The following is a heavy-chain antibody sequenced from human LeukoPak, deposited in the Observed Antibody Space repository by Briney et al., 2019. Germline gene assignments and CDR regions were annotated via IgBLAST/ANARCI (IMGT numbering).Heavy chain of an antibody. D-gene: IGHD3-3*01. V-gene: IGHV3-30*02. CDR1: GFTFSSYG. CDR2: IWYDGSNK. J-gene: IGHJ6*02. CDR3: AKEARITIFGVVITNYYYYYGMDV. Sequence: PGGSLRLSCAASGFTFSSYGMRWVRQAPGKGLEWVAVIWYDGSNKYYADSVKGRFTISRDNSKNTLYLQMNSLRAEDTAVYYCAKEARITIFGVVITNYYYYYGMDVWGQGTTVTVSS.